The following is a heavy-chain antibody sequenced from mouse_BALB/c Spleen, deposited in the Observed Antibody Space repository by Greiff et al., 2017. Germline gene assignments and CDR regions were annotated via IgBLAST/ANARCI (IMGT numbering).Heavy chain of an antibody. V-gene: IGHV1S135*01. Sequence: VQLQQSGPELMKPGASVKISCKASGYSFTSYYMHWVKQSHGKSLEWIGYIDPFNGGTSYNQKFKGKATLTVDKSSSTAYMHLSSLTSEDSAVYYCARGPAWFAYWGQGTLVTVSA. CDR1: GYSFTSYY. CDR3: ARGPAWFAY. J-gene: IGHJ3*01. D-gene: IGHD3-3*01. CDR2: IDPFNGGT.